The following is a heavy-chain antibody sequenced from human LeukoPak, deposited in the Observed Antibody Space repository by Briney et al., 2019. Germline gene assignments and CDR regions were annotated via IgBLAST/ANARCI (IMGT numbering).Heavy chain of an antibody. V-gene: IGHV3-23*01. CDR2: ISGSGGST. CDR3: ANPQIVGATLDY. J-gene: IGHJ4*02. D-gene: IGHD1-26*01. Sequence: PGGSLRLSCAASGFTFDDYAMNWVRQAPGKGLEWVSAISGSGGSTYYADSVKGRFTISRDNSKNTLYLQMNSLRAEDTAVYYCANPQIVGATLDYWGQGTLVTVSS. CDR1: GFTFDDYA.